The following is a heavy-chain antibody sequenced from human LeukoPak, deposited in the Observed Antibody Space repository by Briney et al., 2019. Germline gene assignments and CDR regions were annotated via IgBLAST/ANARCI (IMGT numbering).Heavy chain of an antibody. V-gene: IGHV3-30*02. Sequence: GGSLRLSCAASGFTFSSYAMHWVRQAPGKGLEWVAFIRYDGSNKYHTDSVKGRFTISRDNSKNTLYLQMNSLRAEDTAVYYCAKGRGWEASYYYYYMDVWGKGTTVTISS. J-gene: IGHJ6*03. CDR3: AKGRGWEASYYYYYMDV. CDR1: GFTFSSYA. D-gene: IGHD1-26*01. CDR2: IRYDGSNK.